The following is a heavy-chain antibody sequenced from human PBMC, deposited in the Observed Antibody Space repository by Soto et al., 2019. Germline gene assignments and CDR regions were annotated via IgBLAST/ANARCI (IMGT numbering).Heavy chain of an antibody. CDR2: ISAYNGNT. Sequence: GASVKVSCKASGYTFTSYGISWVRQAPGQGLEWMGWISAYNGNTNYAQKLQGRVTMTTDTSTSTAYMELRSLRSDDTAVYYCARVPAAVVPAAYYYYYGMDVWGQGTTVTVS. D-gene: IGHD2-2*01. CDR3: ARVPAAVVPAAYYYYYGMDV. J-gene: IGHJ6*02. CDR1: GYTFTSYG. V-gene: IGHV1-18*04.